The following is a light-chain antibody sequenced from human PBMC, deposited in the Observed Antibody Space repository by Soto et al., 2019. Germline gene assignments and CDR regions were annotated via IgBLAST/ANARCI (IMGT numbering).Light chain of an antibody. CDR3: QQLISYPIT. J-gene: IGKJ5*01. Sequence: DIQLTQSPSFLSASVGDRVTFTCRASQGIRTFSAWYQQRPGKAHKLLIHTASTLQSGVPSRFSGSGSGTEFTLTISSVQPEDSATYYFQQLISYPITFGQGTRLEI. CDR2: TAS. V-gene: IGKV1-9*01. CDR1: QGIRTF.